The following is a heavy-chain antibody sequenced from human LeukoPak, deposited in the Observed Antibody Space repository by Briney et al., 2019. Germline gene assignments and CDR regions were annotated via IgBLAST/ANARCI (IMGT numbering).Heavy chain of an antibody. J-gene: IGHJ4*02. CDR3: ARVWSPRYYYGSGSYYKGYFDY. CDR1: GGSISSSSYY. D-gene: IGHD3-10*01. V-gene: IGHV4-39*07. Sequence: SETLSLTCTVSGGSISSSSYYWGWIRQPPGKGLEWIGSIYYSGGTYYNPSLKSRVTISVDTSKNQFSLKLSSVTAADTAVYYCARVWSPRYYYGSGSYYKGYFDYWGQGTLVTVSS. CDR2: IYYSGGT.